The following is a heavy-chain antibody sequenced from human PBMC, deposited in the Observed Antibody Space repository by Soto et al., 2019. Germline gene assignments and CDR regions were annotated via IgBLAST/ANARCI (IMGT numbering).Heavy chain of an antibody. V-gene: IGHV4-30-4*01. CDR3: ARDRSGRSGSYYIPYNWFDP. CDR2: IYYSGST. D-gene: IGHD3-10*01. CDR1: GGSISSGDYY. J-gene: IGHJ5*02. Sequence: SETLSLTCTVSGGSISSGDYYWSWIRQPPGKALEWIGYIYYSGSTYYNPSLKSRVTISVDTSKNQFSLKLSSVTAADTAVYYCARDRSGRSGSYYIPYNWFDPWGQGTLVTVSS.